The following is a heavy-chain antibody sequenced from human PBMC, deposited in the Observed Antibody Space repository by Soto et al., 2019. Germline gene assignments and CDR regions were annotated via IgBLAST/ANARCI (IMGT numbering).Heavy chain of an antibody. CDR1: GYTFTSYD. CDR2: MNPNSGNT. J-gene: IGHJ6*02. D-gene: IGHD3-3*01. Sequence: ASVKVSCMASGYTFTSYDINWVRQATGQGLEWMGWMNPNSGNTGYAQKFQGRVTMTRNTSISTAYMELSSLRSEDTAVYYCARPWGYYDFWSGYYTYYYYGMDVWG. CDR3: ARPWGYYDFWSGYYTYYYYGMDV. V-gene: IGHV1-8*01.